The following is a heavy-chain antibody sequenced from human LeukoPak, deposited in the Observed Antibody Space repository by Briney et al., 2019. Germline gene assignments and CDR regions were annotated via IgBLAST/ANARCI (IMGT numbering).Heavy chain of an antibody. V-gene: IGHV3-53*01. Sequence: GGSLRLSCEASGFTVSSTYMTWVRQAPGKGLEWVSAIYSNGNTYYNDYVKGRFTISRDNSRNTLDLQMNSLRAEDTAVYYCASSNGAPTDTHYYYMNVWGKGTTVTVSS. J-gene: IGHJ6*03. D-gene: IGHD4-11*01. CDR3: ASSNGAPTDTHYYYMNV. CDR1: GFTVSSTY. CDR2: IYSNGNT.